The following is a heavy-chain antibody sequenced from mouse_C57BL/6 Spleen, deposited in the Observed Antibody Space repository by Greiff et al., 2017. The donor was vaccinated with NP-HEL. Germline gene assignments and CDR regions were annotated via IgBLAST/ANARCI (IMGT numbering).Heavy chain of an antibody. V-gene: IGHV1-55*01. Sequence: QVHVKQSGAELVKPGASVKMSCKASGYTFTSYWITWVKQRPGQGLEWIGDIYPGSGSTNYNEKFKSKATLTVDTSSSTAYMQLISLTSEDSAVXYCARSPYYYGTSYGYFDVWGTGTTVTVSS. CDR3: ARSPYYYGTSYGYFDV. D-gene: IGHD1-1*01. CDR1: GYTFTSYW. CDR2: IYPGSGST. J-gene: IGHJ1*03.